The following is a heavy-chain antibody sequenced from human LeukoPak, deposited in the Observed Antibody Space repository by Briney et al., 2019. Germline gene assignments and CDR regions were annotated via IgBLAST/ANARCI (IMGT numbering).Heavy chain of an antibody. D-gene: IGHD2-15*01. CDR1: GFTFSSYS. J-gene: IGHJ4*02. CDR2: ISYDGSNK. Sequence: GGSLRLSCAASGFTFSSYSMHWVRQAPGKGLEWVAVISYDGSNKYYADSVKGRFTISRDNSKNTLYLQMNSLRAEDTAVYYCARDSLPYCSGGSCYSGSFDYWGQGTLVTVSS. V-gene: IGHV3-30-3*01. CDR3: ARDSLPYCSGGSCYSGSFDY.